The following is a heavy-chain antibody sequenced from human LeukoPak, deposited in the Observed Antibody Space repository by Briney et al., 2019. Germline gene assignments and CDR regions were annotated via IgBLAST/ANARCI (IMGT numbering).Heavy chain of an antibody. J-gene: IGHJ4*02. CDR3: ARALKGPTPYYFDY. CDR1: GGSFSGYY. CDR2: INHSGST. V-gene: IGHV4-34*01. Sequence: ASETLSLTCAVYGGSFSGYYWSWIRQPPGKGLEWIGEINHSGSTSYNPSLKSRVTISVDTSKNQFSLKLSSVTAADTAVYYCARALKGPTPYYFDYWGQGTLVTVSS.